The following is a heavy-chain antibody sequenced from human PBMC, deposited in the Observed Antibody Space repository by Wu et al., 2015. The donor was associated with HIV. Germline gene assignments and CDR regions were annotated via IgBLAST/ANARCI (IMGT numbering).Heavy chain of an antibody. D-gene: IGHD4-17*01. CDR3: ATDGYYGDYEAY. CDR1: GYTLTELS. V-gene: IGHV1-24*01. Sequence: QVQLVQSGAEVKKPGASVKVSCKVSGYTLTELSVHWVRQAPGKGLEWMGGFDPEDGETIYAQKFQGRVTMTEDTSTDTAYMELGSLTSEDTAVYYCATDGYYGDYEAYWGQGTLVTVSS. J-gene: IGHJ4*02. CDR2: FDPEDGET.